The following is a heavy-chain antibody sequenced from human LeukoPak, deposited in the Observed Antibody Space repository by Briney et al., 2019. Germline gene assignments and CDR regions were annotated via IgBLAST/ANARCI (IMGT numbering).Heavy chain of an antibody. J-gene: IGHJ6*03. CDR2: IYTSGST. Sequence: SETLSLTCTVSGGSISSGSYYWRWIRQPAGKGLEWLGRIYTSGSTNYNPSLKSRVTISVDTSKNQFSLKLSSVTAADTAVYYCARVRYYGYYYYMDVWGKGTTVTISS. D-gene: IGHD4-17*01. CDR1: GGSISSGSYY. CDR3: ARVRYYGYYYYMDV. V-gene: IGHV4-61*02.